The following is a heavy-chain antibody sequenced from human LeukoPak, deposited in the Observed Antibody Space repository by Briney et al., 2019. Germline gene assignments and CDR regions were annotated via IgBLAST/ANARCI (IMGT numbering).Heavy chain of an antibody. Sequence: PGGSLRLSCEASGSTFSSYSMNWVRQAPGKGLEWISYISGSGSVSYYEDSVKGRFTISRDNAKNSLYLQMNSLRDEDTALYYCARDGGFGFLAAFDIWGQGTMVTVSS. J-gene: IGHJ3*02. D-gene: IGHD3-10*01. CDR3: ARDGGFGFLAAFDI. CDR2: ISGSGSVS. CDR1: GSTFSSYS. V-gene: IGHV3-48*02.